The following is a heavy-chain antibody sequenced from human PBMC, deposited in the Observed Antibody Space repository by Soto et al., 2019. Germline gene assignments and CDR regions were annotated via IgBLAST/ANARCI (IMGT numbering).Heavy chain of an antibody. CDR1: GYKFSTYG. J-gene: IGHJ6*02. CDR2: ISATNGNT. Sequence: QAQLVQSGAEVKKPGASVNISCKASGYKFSTYGITWVRQAPGQGLEWMGCISATNGNTNYAPKLQGRVTLTVYPSARSTSLGLSSLTSDDTATYFCARFVQSFNVGYCSSSHYYGMDIWGQGTRVAVSS. CDR3: ARFVQSFNVGYCSSSHYYGMDI. D-gene: IGHD5-12*01. V-gene: IGHV1-18*01.